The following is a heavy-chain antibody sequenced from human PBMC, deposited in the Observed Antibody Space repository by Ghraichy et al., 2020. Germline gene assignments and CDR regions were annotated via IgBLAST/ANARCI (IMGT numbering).Heavy chain of an antibody. Sequence: GGSLRLSCAASGFTFSSYAMSWVRQAPGKGLEWVANIKQDGSEKYYVDSVKGRFTISRDNAKNALYLQMNSLRAEDTAVYYCAREAGATNSWGQGTLVTVSS. V-gene: IGHV3-7*03. D-gene: IGHD1-26*01. CDR1: GFTFSSYA. CDR2: IKQDGSEK. CDR3: AREAGATNS. J-gene: IGHJ4*02.